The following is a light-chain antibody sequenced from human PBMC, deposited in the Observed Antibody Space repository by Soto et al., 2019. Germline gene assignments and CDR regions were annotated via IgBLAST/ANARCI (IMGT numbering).Light chain of an antibody. Sequence: EIVMTQSPATLSMSPGERATLSCRASQSVSSNLAWFQQKPGQAPRLLVYGASSRATGIPDRFSGSGSGTDFTLTISRLEPEDFAVYYCQQYGSSPPTFGQGT. CDR2: GAS. J-gene: IGKJ1*01. CDR3: QQYGSSPPT. V-gene: IGKV3-20*01. CDR1: QSVSSN.